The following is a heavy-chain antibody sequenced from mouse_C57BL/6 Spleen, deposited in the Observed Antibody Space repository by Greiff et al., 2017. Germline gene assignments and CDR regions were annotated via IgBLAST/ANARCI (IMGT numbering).Heavy chain of an antibody. CDR2: INYDGSST. CDR1: GFTFSDYY. J-gene: IGHJ2*01. V-gene: IGHV5-16*01. CDR3: ARGYYYGSSPAFDY. D-gene: IGHD1-1*01. Sequence: EVKLVESEGGLVQPGSSMKLSCTASGFTFSDYYMAWVRQVPEKGLEWVANINYDGSSTYYLDSLKSRFIISRDNAKNILYLQMSSLKSEDTATYYCARGYYYGSSPAFDYWGQGTTLTVSS.